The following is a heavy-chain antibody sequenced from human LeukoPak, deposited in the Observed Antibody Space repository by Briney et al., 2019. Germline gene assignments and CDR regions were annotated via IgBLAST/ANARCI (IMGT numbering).Heavy chain of an antibody. Sequence: PSETLSLTCTVSGGSISSSSYYWGWIRQPPGKGLEWIGSIYYSGSTYYNPSLKSRVTISVDTSKNQFSLKLSSVTAADTAVYYCARDTPGKRYSGYDYLDYWGQGTLVTVSS. D-gene: IGHD5-12*01. CDR1: GGSISSSSYY. V-gene: IGHV4-39*07. CDR2: IYYSGST. J-gene: IGHJ4*02. CDR3: ARDTPGKRYSGYDYLDY.